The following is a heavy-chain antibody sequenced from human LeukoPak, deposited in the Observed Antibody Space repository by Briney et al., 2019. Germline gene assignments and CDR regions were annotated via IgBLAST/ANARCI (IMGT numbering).Heavy chain of an antibody. CDR3: ARGPGILPIIGQNQIDY. D-gene: IGHD1-20*01. CDR1: GDSITSSAFY. Sequence: SETLSLTCTVSGDSITSSAFYWGWIRQAPGKGLEWIGEINHSGSTNYNPSLKSRVTISVDTSKNQFSLKLSSVTAADTAVYYCARGPGILPIIGQNQIDYWGQGTLVTVSS. J-gene: IGHJ4*02. CDR2: INHSGST. V-gene: IGHV4-39*07.